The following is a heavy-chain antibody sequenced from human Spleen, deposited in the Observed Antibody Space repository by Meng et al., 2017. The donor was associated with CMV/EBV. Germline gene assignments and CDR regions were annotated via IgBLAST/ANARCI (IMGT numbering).Heavy chain of an antibody. D-gene: IGHD2-2*02. J-gene: IGHJ3*01. CDR3: AKGSLDCSSSTCYRDDAFDV. Sequence: GGSLRLSCQASGFTFGNFAMSWVRQAPGKGLEWVSSTSNTGGDTYYADSVKGRFAFSRDNFKNTLYLQMNSLRAEDTAIYYCAKGSLDCSSSTCYRDDAFDVWGQGTLVTVSS. CDR1: GFTFGNFA. CDR2: TSNTGGDT. V-gene: IGHV3-23*01.